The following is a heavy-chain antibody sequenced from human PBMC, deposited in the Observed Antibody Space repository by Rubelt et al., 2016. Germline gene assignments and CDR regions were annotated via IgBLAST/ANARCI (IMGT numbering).Heavy chain of an antibody. Sequence: QITLKESGPTLVKPTQTLTLTCTFSGFSLSTSRVGVGWIRHPPGKALEWLALIYWDDDKRYSPYMKNRLTITKETSKNQVVLTITNMDPVDTATYHCAHKFNSGFDHWGQGTLVTVSS. D-gene: IGHD6-19*01. CDR1: GFSLSTSRVG. CDR3: AHKFNSGFDH. CDR2: IYWDDDK. J-gene: IGHJ4*02. V-gene: IGHV2-5*02.